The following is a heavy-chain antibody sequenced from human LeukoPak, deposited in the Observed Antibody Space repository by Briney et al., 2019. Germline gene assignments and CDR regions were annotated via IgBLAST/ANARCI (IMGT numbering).Heavy chain of an antibody. CDR2: IWDVGIKK. CDR3: ATLNGHAFDI. J-gene: IGHJ3*02. D-gene: IGHD1-1*01. Sequence: GGSLRLSCAASGFTFSGYGMRWVRHISGKGLGWGAVIWDVGIKKYYADSVKGRFTISRDYSKNTLSLQMNTLRAEDTAVYYCATLNGHAFDIWGQGTMVTVSS. V-gene: IGHV3-33*01. CDR1: GFTFSGYG.